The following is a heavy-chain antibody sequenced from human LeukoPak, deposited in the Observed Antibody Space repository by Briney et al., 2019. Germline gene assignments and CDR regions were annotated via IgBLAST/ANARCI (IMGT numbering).Heavy chain of an antibody. CDR2: IYYTGST. D-gene: IGHD6-6*01. CDR3: ARDLVQGIAARRRGYYMDV. CDR1: GDSISSSSYF. V-gene: IGHV4-39*07. J-gene: IGHJ6*03. Sequence: SETLSLTCTVSGDSISSSSYFWGWIRQPPGKGLEWIGSIYYTGSTDYTPSLKSRATISADTSKNQFSLKLSSVTAADTAVYYCARDLVQGIAARRRGYYMDVWGKGTTVTVSS.